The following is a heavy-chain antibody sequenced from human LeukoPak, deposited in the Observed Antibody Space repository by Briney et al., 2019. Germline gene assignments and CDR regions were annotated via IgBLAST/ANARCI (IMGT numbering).Heavy chain of an antibody. CDR2: ISGSGGST. Sequence: GGSLRLSCTASGFTFSSYAMSWVRQAPGQGLQWVSGISGSGGSTYYADSVKGRFTISRDNSKNTLYLQMNSLRAEDTAVYHCAKAGGSTDLNWFDPWGQGTLVTVSS. CDR1: GFTFSSYA. V-gene: IGHV3-23*01. J-gene: IGHJ5*02. D-gene: IGHD2-15*01. CDR3: AKAGGSTDLNWFDP.